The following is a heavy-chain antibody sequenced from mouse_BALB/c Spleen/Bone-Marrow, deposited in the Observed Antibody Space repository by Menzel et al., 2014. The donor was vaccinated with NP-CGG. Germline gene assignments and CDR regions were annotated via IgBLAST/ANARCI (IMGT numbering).Heavy chain of an antibody. CDR2: INPDSSTI. V-gene: IGHV4-1*02. Sequence: AASGVDFSRYWMSWVRQAPEKGLEWIGEINPDSSTINYTPSLKDKFIISRDNAKNTLYPQMSKVRSEDTALYYCARLGYYGGFAYWGQGTLVTVSA. CDR1: GVDFSRYW. CDR3: ARLGYYGGFAY. D-gene: IGHD2-3*01. J-gene: IGHJ3*01.